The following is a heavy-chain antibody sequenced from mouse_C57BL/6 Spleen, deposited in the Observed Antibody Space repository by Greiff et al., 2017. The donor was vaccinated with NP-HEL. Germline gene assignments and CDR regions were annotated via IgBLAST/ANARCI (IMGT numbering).Heavy chain of an antibody. D-gene: IGHD2-1*01. CDR1: GFTFSSYA. J-gene: IGHJ2*01. V-gene: IGHV5-4*01. CDR3: ARVYGNYDYFDY. CDR2: ISDGGSYT. Sequence: EVQGVESGGGLVKPGGSLKLSCAASGFTFSSYAMSWVRQTPEKRLEWVATISDGGSYTYYPDNVKGRFTISRDNAKNNLYLQMSHLKSEDTAMYYCARVYGNYDYFDYWGQGTTLTVSS.